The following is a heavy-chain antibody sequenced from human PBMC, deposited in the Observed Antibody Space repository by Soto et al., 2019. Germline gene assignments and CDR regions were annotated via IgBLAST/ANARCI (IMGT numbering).Heavy chain of an antibody. V-gene: IGHV3-21*01. CDR2: IGTSGSYI. Sequence: GGSLGLSCAVSGFIFGRYSMNWVRQAPGKGLEWVSSIGTSGSYIYDTDSVKGRFTISRDNTKDSLYLQMNSLRAEDTAIYYCARGSAFIGLDYWVQGT. CDR3: ARGSAFIGLDY. J-gene: IGHJ4*02. CDR1: GFIFGRYS. D-gene: IGHD1-26*01.